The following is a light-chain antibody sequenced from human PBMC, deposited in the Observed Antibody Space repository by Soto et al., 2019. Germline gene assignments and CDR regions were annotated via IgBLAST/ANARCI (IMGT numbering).Light chain of an antibody. V-gene: IGKV3-20*01. CDR3: QQYGRPPRAT. J-gene: IGKJ5*01. CDR1: QSVNSRY. Sequence: ENVLTQSPGAQSLSPGGRPTHSCKARQSVNSRYIAWYQVKPGQAPRLLIYEASSRATGIPDRFSGGGSGTDFTLSISKVEPEDFAVYYCQQYGRPPRATFGQGARLEIK. CDR2: EAS.